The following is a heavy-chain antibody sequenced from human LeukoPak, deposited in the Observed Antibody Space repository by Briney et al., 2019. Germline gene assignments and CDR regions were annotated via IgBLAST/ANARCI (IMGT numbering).Heavy chain of an antibody. Sequence: GGSLRLSCAASGFTFSSYAMSWVRQAPGKGLEWVSAISGSGGSTYYADSVKGRFTISRDNSKNTLYLQMNSLRAEDTAVYYCAKDYSPTVCFGELPFGGYYFDYWGQGTLVTVSS. CDR2: ISGSGGST. D-gene: IGHD3-10*01. CDR3: AKDYSPTVCFGELPFGGYYFDY. V-gene: IGHV3-23*01. CDR1: GFTFSSYA. J-gene: IGHJ4*02.